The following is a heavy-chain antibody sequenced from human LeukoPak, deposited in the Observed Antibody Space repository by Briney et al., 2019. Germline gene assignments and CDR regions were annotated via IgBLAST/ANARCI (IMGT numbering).Heavy chain of an antibody. CDR2: ISYIGST. D-gene: IGHD2-15*01. J-gene: IGHJ3*02. V-gene: IGHV4-59*11. CDR1: ADSFSSHY. CDR3: ARGRYCSADICTGGDSFDI. Sequence: SETLSLTCAVSADSFSSHYWTWIRQPPGKGLEWIGYISYIGSTNYNPSLKSRVTISIDTSKNQFSLKLRSVTAADTAVYYCARGRYCSADICTGGDSFDIWGQGTMVSVSP.